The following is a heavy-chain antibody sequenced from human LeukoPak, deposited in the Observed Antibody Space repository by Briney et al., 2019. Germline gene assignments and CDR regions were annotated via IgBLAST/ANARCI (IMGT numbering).Heavy chain of an antibody. CDR3: ARDPGLNWNYRLGWFDP. D-gene: IGHD1-7*01. V-gene: IGHV4-31*03. J-gene: IGHJ5*02. Sequence: SETLSLTCTVSGGSISSGGYYWSWIRQRPGKGLEWIGYIYYSGSTYYNPSLKSRVTISVDTSKNQFSLKLSSVTAADTAVYYCARDPGLNWNYRLGWFDPWGQGTLVTVSS. CDR1: GGSISSGGYY. CDR2: IYYSGST.